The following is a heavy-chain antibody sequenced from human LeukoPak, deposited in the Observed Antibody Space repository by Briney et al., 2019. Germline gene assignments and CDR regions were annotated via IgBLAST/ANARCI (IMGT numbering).Heavy chain of an antibody. CDR3: AKGIYSSGWSYFDY. CDR1: GFTFSDYY. Sequence: GGSLRLSCAASGFTFSDYYMSWIRQAPGKGLEWVSYISSSGSTIYYADSVKGRITISRDNSKNTLYLQMNSLRAEDTAVYYCAKGIYSSGWSYFDYWGHGTLVTVSS. CDR2: ISSSGSTI. V-gene: IGHV3-11*01. D-gene: IGHD6-19*01. J-gene: IGHJ4*01.